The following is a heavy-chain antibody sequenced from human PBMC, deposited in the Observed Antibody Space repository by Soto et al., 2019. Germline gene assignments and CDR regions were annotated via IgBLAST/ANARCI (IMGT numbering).Heavy chain of an antibody. Sequence: SETLSLTCTVSGGSISSSSYYWGWIRQPPGKGLEWIGSIYYSGSTYYNPSLKSRVTISVDTSKNQFSLKLSSVTAADTAVYYCARLTTFRSSDFDYWGQGTLVTVSS. CDR2: IYYSGST. V-gene: IGHV4-39*07. J-gene: IGHJ4*02. CDR1: GGSISSSSYY. CDR3: ARLTTFRSSDFDY. D-gene: IGHD3-22*01.